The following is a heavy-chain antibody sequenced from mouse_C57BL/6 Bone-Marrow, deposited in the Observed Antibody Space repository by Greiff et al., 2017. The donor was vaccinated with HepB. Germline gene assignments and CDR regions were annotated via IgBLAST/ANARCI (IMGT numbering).Heavy chain of an antibody. CDR2: IDPEDGET. J-gene: IGHJ2*01. CDR1: GFNIKDYY. D-gene: IGHD2-10*01. CDR3: ALLLYFDY. Sequence: VQLKQSGAELVKPGASVKLSCTASGFNIKDYYMHWVKQRTEQGLEWIGRIDPEDGETKYAPKFQGKATITADTSSITAYLQLSSLTSEDTAVYYCALLLYFDYWGQGTTLTVSS. V-gene: IGHV14-2*01.